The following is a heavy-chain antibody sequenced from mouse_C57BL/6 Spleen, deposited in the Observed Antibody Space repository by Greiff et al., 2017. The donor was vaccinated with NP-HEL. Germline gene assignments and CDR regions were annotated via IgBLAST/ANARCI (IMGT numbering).Heavy chain of an antibody. V-gene: IGHV1-19*01. Sequence: EVQLQQSGPVLVKPGASVKMSCKASGYTFTDYYMNWVKQSHGKSLEWIGVINPYNGGTSYNQKFKGKATLTVDKSSSTAYMELNSLTSEDSAVYYCARGGLGYDYDDGDYWGQGTTLTVSS. CDR2: INPYNGGT. CDR1: GYTFTDYY. CDR3: ARGGLGYDYDDGDY. J-gene: IGHJ2*01. D-gene: IGHD2-4*01.